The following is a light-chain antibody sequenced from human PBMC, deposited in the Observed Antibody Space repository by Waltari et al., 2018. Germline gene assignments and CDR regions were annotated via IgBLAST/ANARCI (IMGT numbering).Light chain of an antibody. CDR2: AAS. Sequence: DIQMTQSPSSLSASVGDRVTITCRASQSISSYLNWYQQKPGKAPKLLIYAASSLQSGVPSRFSGSGAGTAFTLTISILQPEDFATYYCQQSYSTPPTFGGGTKVEIK. CDR1: QSISSY. J-gene: IGKJ4*01. CDR3: QQSYSTPPT. V-gene: IGKV1-39*01.